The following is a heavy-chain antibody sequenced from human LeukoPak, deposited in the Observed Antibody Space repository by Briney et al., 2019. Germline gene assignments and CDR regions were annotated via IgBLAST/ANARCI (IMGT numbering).Heavy chain of an antibody. J-gene: IGHJ4*01. CDR1: GGSISSGSYY. CDR2: IYTSGST. D-gene: IGHD3-10*01. CDR3: ARPRVRGVIIRGFDY. Sequence: SETLSLTCAVSGGSISSGSYYWSWIRQPAGKGLEWIGRIYTSGSTNYNPSLKSRVTISVDTSKNQFSLKLSSVTAADTAVYYCARPRVRGVIIRGFDYWGQGTLVTVSS. V-gene: IGHV4-61*02.